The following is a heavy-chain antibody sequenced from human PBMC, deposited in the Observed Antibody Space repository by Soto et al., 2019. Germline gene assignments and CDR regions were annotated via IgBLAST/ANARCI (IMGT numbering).Heavy chain of an antibody. D-gene: IGHD6-13*01. CDR1: GFTFSSYA. CDR2: ITGSGGGT. CDR3: GSSSWYMGNDY. V-gene: IGHV3-23*01. Sequence: GGSLRLSCAASGFTFSSYAMSWVRQAPGKGLEWVSTITGSGGGTYYADSVKGRFTISRDNSKNTLYLQMNSLRAEDTAVCYCGSSSWYMGNDYWGQGTLVTVSS. J-gene: IGHJ4*02.